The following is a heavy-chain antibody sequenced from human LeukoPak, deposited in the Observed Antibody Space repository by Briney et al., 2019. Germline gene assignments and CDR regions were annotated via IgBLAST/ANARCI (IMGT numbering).Heavy chain of an antibody. V-gene: IGHV1-18*01. CDR1: GYTFTSYG. D-gene: IGHD3-10*01. CDR2: ISAYNGNT. Sequence: ASVKVSCKASGYTFTSYGISWVRQAPGQGLEWMGWISAYNGNTNYAQKLQGRVTMTTDTSTSTAYMELRSLRSDDTAVYYCARAQYYYGSGSYFYYWGQGTLVTVSS. J-gene: IGHJ4*02. CDR3: ARAQYYYGSGSYFYY.